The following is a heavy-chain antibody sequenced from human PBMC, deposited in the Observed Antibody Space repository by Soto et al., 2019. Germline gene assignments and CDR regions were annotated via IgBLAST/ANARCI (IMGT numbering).Heavy chain of an antibody. J-gene: IGHJ3*02. D-gene: IGHD1-26*01. V-gene: IGHV3-30-3*01. CDR2: ISYDGSNK. CDR3: ARDSGVGAIYGAALDI. CDR1: GFTFSSYA. Sequence: GGSLRLSCAASGFTFSSYAMHWVRQAPGKGLEWVAVISYDGSNKYYADSVKGRFTISRDNSKNTLYLQMNSLRGEDTAVYYCARDSGVGAIYGAALDIWGQGTRVTVSS.